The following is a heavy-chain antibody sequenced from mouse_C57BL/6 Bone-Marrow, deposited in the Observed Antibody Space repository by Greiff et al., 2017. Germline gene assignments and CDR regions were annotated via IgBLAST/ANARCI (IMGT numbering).Heavy chain of an antibody. V-gene: IGHV5-4*01. CDR3: ARDHPLRGAY. J-gene: IGHJ3*01. Sequence: EVKLVESGGGLVKPGGSLKLSCAASGFTFSSYAMSWVRQTPEKRLEWVATISDGGSYTYYPDNVKGRFTISRDNAKNNLYLQMSHLKSEDTAMYYCARDHPLRGAYWGQGTLVTVSA. D-gene: IGHD1-1*01. CDR2: ISDGGSYT. CDR1: GFTFSSYA.